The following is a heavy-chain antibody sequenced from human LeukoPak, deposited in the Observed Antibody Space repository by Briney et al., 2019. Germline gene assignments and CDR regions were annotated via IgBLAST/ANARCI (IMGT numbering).Heavy chain of an antibody. CDR2: IYHSGST. CDR3: ARHLGYCSSTSCRGRFDP. J-gene: IGHJ5*02. V-gene: IGHV4-38-2*02. CDR1: DYSISSSYY. Sequence: SETLSLTCTVSDYSISSSYYWGWIRQPPGKGLEWIGSIYHSGSTYYNPSLKSRVTISVDTSKNQFSLKLSSVTAADTAVYYCARHLGYCSSTSCRGRFDPWGQGTLVTVSS. D-gene: IGHD2-2*01.